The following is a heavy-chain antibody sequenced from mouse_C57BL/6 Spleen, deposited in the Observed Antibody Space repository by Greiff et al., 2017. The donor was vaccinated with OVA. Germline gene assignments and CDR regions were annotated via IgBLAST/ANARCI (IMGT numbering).Heavy chain of an antibody. J-gene: IGHJ3*01. D-gene: IGHD2-3*01. V-gene: IGHV7-1*01. CDR1: GFTFSDFY. CDR3: ARADGYSWFAY. CDR2: SRNKANDYTT. Sequence: EVKVVESGGGLVQSGRSLRLSCATSGFTFSDFYMEWVRQAPGKGLEWIAASRNKANDYTTEYSASVKGRFIVSRDTSQSILYLQMNALRAEDTAIYYCARADGYSWFAYWGQGTLVTVSA.